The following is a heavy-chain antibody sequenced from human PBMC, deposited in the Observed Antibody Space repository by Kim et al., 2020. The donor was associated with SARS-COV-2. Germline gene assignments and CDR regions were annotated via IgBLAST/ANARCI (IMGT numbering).Heavy chain of an antibody. CDR2: INHSGST. Sequence: SETLSLTCAVYGGSFSGYYWSWIRQPPGKGLEWIGEINHSGSTNYNPSLKSRVTISVDTSKNQFSLKLSSVTAADTAVYYCARGRGGSSWHYYFDYWGQGTLVTVSS. D-gene: IGHD6-13*01. CDR1: GGSFSGYY. V-gene: IGHV4-34*01. J-gene: IGHJ4*02. CDR3: ARGRGGSSWHYYFDY.